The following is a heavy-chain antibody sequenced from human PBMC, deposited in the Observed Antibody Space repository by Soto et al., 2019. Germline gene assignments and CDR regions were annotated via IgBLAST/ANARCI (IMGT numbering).Heavy chain of an antibody. CDR1: GGSIGSYY. D-gene: IGHD3-3*01. Sequence: QVQLQESGPGLVKPSETLSLTCSVSGGSIGSYYWSWIRQPPGKGLEWIGYIYYSGSTNYNPSLKRRVHIAVDTSKNQFALKLSSVTAADTAVYYSARGGWRQIDYWGQGTLVTVSS. V-gene: IGHV4-59*08. CDR3: ARGGWRQIDY. J-gene: IGHJ4*02. CDR2: IYYSGST.